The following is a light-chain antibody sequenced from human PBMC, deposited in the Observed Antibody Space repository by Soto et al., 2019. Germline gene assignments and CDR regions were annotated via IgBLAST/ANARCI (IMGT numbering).Light chain of an antibody. CDR2: GAS. J-gene: IGKJ1*01. CDR1: QSVSGSY. CDR3: QKYGSLSWT. V-gene: IGKV3-20*01. Sequence: EIVLTQSPSTLSLSPRERAALSCRASQSVSGSYLAWYQQIFGQAPRLLIYGASTRATGVPDRFSGSGSGTDFTLTISRLEPEDFAVYHCQKYGSLSWTFCQGTNVDIK.